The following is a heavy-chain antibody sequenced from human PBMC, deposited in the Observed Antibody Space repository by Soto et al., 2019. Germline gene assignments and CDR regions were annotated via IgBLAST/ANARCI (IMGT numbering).Heavy chain of an antibody. V-gene: IGHV4-59*01. CDR3: EKDSSISTYGYRGWLRLAYYYYMDV. CDR1: GGSISSYY. D-gene: IGHD5-18*01. Sequence: QVQLQESGPGLVKPSETLSLTCTVSGGSISSYYWSWIRQPPGKGLEWIGYIYYSGSTNYNPSLTSRVTISLDTPKIQFPLKLSSVTAADSDVYYCEKDSSISTYGYRGWLRLAYYYYMDVGGKGTTVTVSS. CDR2: IYYSGST. J-gene: IGHJ6*03.